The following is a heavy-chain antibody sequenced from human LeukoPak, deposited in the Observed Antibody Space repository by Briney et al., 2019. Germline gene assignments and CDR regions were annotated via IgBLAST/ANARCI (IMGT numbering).Heavy chain of an antibody. V-gene: IGHV3-11*05. J-gene: IGHJ6*02. Sequence: KPGGSLRLSCAASGFIFSDYYMSGLRQAPGKGREWVSYISSSSSYTNHADSVKGRFAISRDNSKNTLYLQINSLRAEDTAVYYCAKGGDTPSYYYYYGMDVWGQGTTVTVSS. D-gene: IGHD3-10*01. CDR1: GFIFSDYY. CDR2: ISSSSSYT. CDR3: AKGGDTPSYYYYYGMDV.